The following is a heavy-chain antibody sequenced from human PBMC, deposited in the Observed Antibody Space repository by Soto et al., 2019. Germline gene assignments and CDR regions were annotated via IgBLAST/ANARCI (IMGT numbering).Heavy chain of an antibody. D-gene: IGHD1-26*01. CDR3: AKTDGSSGSYLFEAAFDI. Sequence: EVQLWESGGGLVQPGGSLRLSCAASGFTFSSYAMNWVRQAPGEGLQWVSTISGSDGTTDYADSVKGRFTISRDNSKNTLYLQVNSLRAEDTAVYYCAKTDGSSGSYLFEAAFDIWGQGTLVTVSS. J-gene: IGHJ3*02. CDR2: ISGSDGTT. V-gene: IGHV3-23*01. CDR1: GFTFSSYA.